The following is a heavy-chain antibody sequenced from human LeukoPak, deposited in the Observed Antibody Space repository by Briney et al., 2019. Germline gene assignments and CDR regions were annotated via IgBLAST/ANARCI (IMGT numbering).Heavy chain of an antibody. CDR3: AKGLVGSSIADFFDY. CDR1: GFTFSSNW. D-gene: IGHD6-6*01. J-gene: IGHJ4*02. Sequence: PGGSLRLSCAASGFTFSSNWMHWVRQAPGKGLEWVSGISWNSGSIGYADSVKGRFTISRDNAKNSLYLQMNSLRGEDMALYYCAKGLVGSSIADFFDYWGQGILVTVSS. V-gene: IGHV3-9*03. CDR2: ISWNSGSI.